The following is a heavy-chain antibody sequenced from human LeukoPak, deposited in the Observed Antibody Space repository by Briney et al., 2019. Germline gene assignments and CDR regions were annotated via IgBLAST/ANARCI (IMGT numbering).Heavy chain of an antibody. V-gene: IGHV3-30*04. Sequence: GGSLRLSCAASGFTFSIYPMHWVRQAPGKGLEWVAVISHHGRDIFSDESVKGRFTISRDNAKNSLYLQMNSLRAEDTAVYYCAELGITMIGGVWGKGTTVTISS. CDR2: ISHHGRDI. CDR3: AELGITMIGGV. J-gene: IGHJ6*04. D-gene: IGHD3-10*02. CDR1: GFTFSIYP.